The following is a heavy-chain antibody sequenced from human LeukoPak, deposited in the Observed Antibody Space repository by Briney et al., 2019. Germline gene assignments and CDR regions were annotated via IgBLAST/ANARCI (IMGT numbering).Heavy chain of an antibody. CDR3: AKGPIEAAAGPFDY. CDR1: GFTFNNYG. Sequence: GGSLRLSCAASGFTFNNYGMSWVRQAPGKGLEWVSAISGSGGSTYYADSVKGRFTISRDNSKNTLYLQMNSLRAEDTAVYYCAKGPIEAAAGPFDYWGQGTLVTVSS. D-gene: IGHD6-13*01. CDR2: ISGSGGST. J-gene: IGHJ4*02. V-gene: IGHV3-23*01.